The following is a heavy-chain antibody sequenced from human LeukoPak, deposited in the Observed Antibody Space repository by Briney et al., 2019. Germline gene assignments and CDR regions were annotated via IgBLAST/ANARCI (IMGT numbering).Heavy chain of an antibody. CDR2: ISSSSSYT. J-gene: IGHJ6*02. D-gene: IGHD4-11*01. CDR1: GFTFSDYY. Sequence: PGGSLILSCAASGFTFSDYYMSWIRQAPGKGLEWVSYISSSSSYTNYADSVKGRFTISRDNAKNSLYLQMNSLRAEDTAVYYCARAPHYSNYGPYYYGMDVWGQGTTVTVSS. CDR3: ARAPHYSNYGPYYYGMDV. V-gene: IGHV3-11*06.